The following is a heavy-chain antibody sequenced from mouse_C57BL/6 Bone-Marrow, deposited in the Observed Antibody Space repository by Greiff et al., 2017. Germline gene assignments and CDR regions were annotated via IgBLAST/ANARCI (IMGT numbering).Heavy chain of an antibody. V-gene: IGHV1-54*01. D-gene: IGHD2-5*01. CDR2: INPGSGGT. J-gene: IGHJ4*01. CDR3: ATSYYSNYVGAMDY. Sequence: VQVVESGAELVRPGTSVKVSCKASGYAFTNYLIEWVKQRPGQGLEWIGVINPGSGGTNYNEKFKGKATLTADKSSSTAYMQLSSLTSEDSAVYFCATSYYSNYVGAMDYWGQGTSVTVSS. CDR1: GYAFTNYL.